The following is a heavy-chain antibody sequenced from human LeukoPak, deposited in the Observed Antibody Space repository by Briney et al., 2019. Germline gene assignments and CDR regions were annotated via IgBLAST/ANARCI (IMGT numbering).Heavy chain of an antibody. CDR2: MNPNRGDT. J-gene: IGHJ4*02. CDR3: ARAPYCSKGDYFDY. Sequence: ASVKVSCMASGYTFTSYDIHWVRQATGQGLEWMGRMNPNRGDTDYAQKFQGRVTMTRDTSICTAYMELSSLRSEDTAVYYCARAPYCSKGDYFDYWGQGTLVTVSS. V-gene: IGHV1-8*01. D-gene: IGHD1-26*01. CDR1: GYTFTSYD.